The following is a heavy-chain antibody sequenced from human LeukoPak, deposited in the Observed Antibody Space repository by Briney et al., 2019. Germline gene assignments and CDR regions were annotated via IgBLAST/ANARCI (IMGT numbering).Heavy chain of an antibody. V-gene: IGHV4-59*01. Sequence: SETLSLTCTVSGRSLSSYSWSWIRQPPGKGLEWIGYIYYSGSTNYNPSLKSRVTISVDTSKNQFSLKLSSVTAADTAVYYCARDAAMARGIFDYWGQGTLVTVSS. CDR2: IYYSGST. J-gene: IGHJ4*02. CDR3: ARDAAMARGIFDY. CDR1: GRSLSSYS. D-gene: IGHD3-10*01.